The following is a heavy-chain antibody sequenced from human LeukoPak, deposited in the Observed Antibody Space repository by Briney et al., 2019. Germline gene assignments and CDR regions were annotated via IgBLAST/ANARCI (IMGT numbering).Heavy chain of an antibody. V-gene: IGHV4-39*07. Sequence: SETLSLTCTVSGGSISSSSYYWGWIRQPPGKGLEWIGSIYYSGSTYYNPSLKSRVTISVDTSKNQFSLKLSSVTAADTAVYYCAAFASYGPRDAFDIWGQGTMVTVSS. CDR1: GGSISSSSYY. J-gene: IGHJ3*02. D-gene: IGHD5-18*01. CDR2: IYYSGST. CDR3: AAFASYGPRDAFDI.